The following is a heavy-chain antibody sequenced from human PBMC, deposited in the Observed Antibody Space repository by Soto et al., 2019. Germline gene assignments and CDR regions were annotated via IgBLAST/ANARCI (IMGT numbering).Heavy chain of an antibody. CDR1: GFTFSSYA. CDR2: ISYDGSNE. CDR3: TTRLKYNWNGWFDP. Sequence: GGSLRLSCAVSGFTFSSYAMHWVRQAPGKGLEWVAVISYDGSNEYYGDSVKGRFTISRDDSKSTLFLQMNSLRTDDTAVYYCTTRLKYNWNGWFDPWGQGTLVTVSS. J-gene: IGHJ5*02. V-gene: IGHV3-30-3*01. D-gene: IGHD1-1*01.